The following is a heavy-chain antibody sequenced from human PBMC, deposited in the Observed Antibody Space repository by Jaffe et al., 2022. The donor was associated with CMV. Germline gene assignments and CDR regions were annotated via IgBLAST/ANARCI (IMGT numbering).Heavy chain of an antibody. CDR3: ARRMYLPNDSSGYYYEDAFDI. Sequence: EVQLVESGGGLVQPGGSLRLSCAASGFTFSSYEMNWVRQAPGKGLEWVSYISSSGSTIYYADSVKGRFTISRDNAKNSLYLQMNSLRAEDTAVYYCARRMYLPNDSSGYYYEDAFDIWGQGTMVTVSS. V-gene: IGHV3-48*03. CDR1: GFTFSSYE. J-gene: IGHJ3*02. D-gene: IGHD3-22*01. CDR2: ISSSGSTI.